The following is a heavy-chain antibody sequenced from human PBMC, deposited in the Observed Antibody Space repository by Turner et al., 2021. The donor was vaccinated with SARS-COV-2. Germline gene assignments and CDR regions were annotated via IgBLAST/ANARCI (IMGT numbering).Heavy chain of an antibody. J-gene: IGHJ3*02. D-gene: IGHD3-22*01. CDR3: ARARWHYYDSSGYYPDAFDI. CDR1: GFTLSTYS. V-gene: IGHV3-21*01. CDR2: ISSSSSYI. Sequence: EVQLVESGGGLVKPGGSLRRSCAASGFTLSTYSMNWVRQAPGKGLEWVSSISSSSSYIYYADSVKGRFTISRDNAKNSLYLQMNSLRAEDTAVYYCARARWHYYDSSGYYPDAFDIWGQGTMVTVSS.